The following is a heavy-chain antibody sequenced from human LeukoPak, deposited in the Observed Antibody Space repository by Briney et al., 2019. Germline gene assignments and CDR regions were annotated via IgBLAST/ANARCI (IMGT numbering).Heavy chain of an antibody. J-gene: IGHJ4*02. Sequence: GGSLRLSCAASGFTFSSYAMHWVRQAPGKGLEWVAVISYDGSNKYYADSVKGRFTISRDNSKNTLYLQMNSLSAEDTAVYYCATDLSYGYDDYWGQGTLVTVSS. CDR2: ISYDGSNK. D-gene: IGHD5-18*01. CDR3: ATDLSYGYDDY. V-gene: IGHV3-30*04. CDR1: GFTFSSYA.